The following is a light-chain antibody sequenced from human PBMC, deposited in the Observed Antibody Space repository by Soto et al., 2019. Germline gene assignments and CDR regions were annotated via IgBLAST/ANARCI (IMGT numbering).Light chain of an antibody. CDR3: QQSYSTSPVT. V-gene: IGKV1-39*01. Sequence: DSPLTQSPASLSASVGDRVNITCRASQSISSYLNWYQQKPGNAPKLLIYAASSLQSGVPSRFSGSGSGTDFTLTISSLQPEDFATYYCQQSYSTSPVTFGPGTKVDIK. CDR1: QSISSY. J-gene: IGKJ3*01. CDR2: AAS.